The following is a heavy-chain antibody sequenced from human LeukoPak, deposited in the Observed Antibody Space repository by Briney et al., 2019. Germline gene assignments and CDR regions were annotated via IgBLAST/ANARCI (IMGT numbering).Heavy chain of an antibody. V-gene: IGHV4-34*01. CDR2: INHSGST. J-gene: IGHJ5*02. D-gene: IGHD6-13*01. Sequence: SETLSLTCAVYGGSFSGYYWSWISQPPGKGLEWIGEINHSGSTNYNPSLKSRVTISVDTSKNQFSLKLSSVTAADTAVYYCARGGSGAAAGANWFDPWGQGTLVTVSS. CDR3: ARGGSGAAAGANWFDP. CDR1: GGSFSGYY.